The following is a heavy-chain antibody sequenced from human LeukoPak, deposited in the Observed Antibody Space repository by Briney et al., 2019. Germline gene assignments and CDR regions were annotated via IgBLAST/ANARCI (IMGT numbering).Heavy chain of an antibody. CDR3: ARAVVPAADYYYYGMDV. D-gene: IGHD2-2*01. CDR1: GGSISSYY. CDR2: IYYSGST. V-gene: IGHV4-59*01. Sequence: SETLSLTCTVSGGSISSYYWSWIRQPPGKGLEWIGYIYYSGSTNYNPSLKSRVTISVDTSKNQFSLKPSSVTAADTAVYYCARAVVPAADYYYYGMDVWGQGTTVTVSS. J-gene: IGHJ6*02.